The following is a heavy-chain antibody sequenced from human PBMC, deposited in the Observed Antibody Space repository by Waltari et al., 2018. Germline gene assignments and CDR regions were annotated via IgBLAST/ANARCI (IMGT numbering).Heavy chain of an antibody. CDR2: INPNNGGT. V-gene: IGHV1-2*02. CDR1: GYTFTGHY. D-gene: IGHD3-10*01. J-gene: IGHJ6*02. CDR3: ARVRLLWFGELGV. Sequence: QVQLVQSGAEVKKHGASVKVPCKASGYTFTGHYMHWVRQAPGQGLEWMGWINPNNGGTNYAQQFQGRVTMTRDTSISTAYMELSSLRSDDTAVYYCARVRLLWFGELGVWGQGTTVTVS.